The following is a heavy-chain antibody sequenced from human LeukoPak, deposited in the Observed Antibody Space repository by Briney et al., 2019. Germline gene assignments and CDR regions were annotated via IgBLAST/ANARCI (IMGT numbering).Heavy chain of an antibody. D-gene: IGHD3-10*01. CDR3: ARALWLGQGFFDY. CDR1: GFTFSSYG. CDR2: IWYDGSNK. J-gene: IGHJ4*02. V-gene: IGHV3-33*01. Sequence: GGSLRLSCAASGFTFSSYGMHWVRQAPGKGLEWVAVIWYDGSNKYYADSVKGRFTISRDNSKNTLYLQMNSLRAEDTAVYYCARALWLGQGFFDYWGQGTLVTVSS.